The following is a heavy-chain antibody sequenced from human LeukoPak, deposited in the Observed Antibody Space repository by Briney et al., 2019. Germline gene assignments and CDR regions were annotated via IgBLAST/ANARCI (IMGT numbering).Heavy chain of an antibody. CDR2: IYTSGST. J-gene: IGHJ3*02. CDR1: GGSFSGYY. D-gene: IGHD3-3*01. V-gene: IGHV4-59*10. CDR3: ANSIRFLGDAFDI. Sequence: SETLSLTCAVYGGSFSGYYWSWIRQPAGKGLEWIGRIYTSGSTNYNPSLKSRVTMSVDTSKNQFSLKLSSVTAEDTAVYYCANSIRFLGDAFDIWGQGTMVTVSS.